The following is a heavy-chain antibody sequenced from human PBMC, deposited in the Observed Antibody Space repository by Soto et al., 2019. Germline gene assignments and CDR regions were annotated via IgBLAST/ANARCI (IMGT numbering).Heavy chain of an antibody. CDR3: ARSPPIRDTVVPAAIVYYYYMDV. J-gene: IGHJ6*03. V-gene: IGHV4-61*08. CDR2: IYYSGST. Sequence: SETLSLTCTVSGGSSSSGDYFWSWMRQHPGKGLEWIGYIYYSGSTNYNPSLKSRVTISVDTSKNQFSLKLSSVTAADTAVYYCARSPPIRDTVVPAAIVYYYYMDVWGKGTTVTVSS. CDR1: GGSSSSGDYF. D-gene: IGHD2-2*02.